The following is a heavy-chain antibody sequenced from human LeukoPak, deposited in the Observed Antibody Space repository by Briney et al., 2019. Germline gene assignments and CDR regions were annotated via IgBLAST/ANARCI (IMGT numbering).Heavy chain of an antibody. D-gene: IGHD2-2*01. CDR3: AKFEGLCGSANTCYHFDC. V-gene: IGHV3-23*01. J-gene: IGHJ4*02. Sequence: GGSLRLSCDASGFTFSTYAMSWVRQAPGEGLEWVSGHSGSGGSTWYADSVKGRFTIYRDNSKNTVYLHMNSLRADDTAVYYCAKFEGLCGSANTCYHFDCWGQGTLVTVSS. CDR1: GFTFSTYA. CDR2: HSGSGGST.